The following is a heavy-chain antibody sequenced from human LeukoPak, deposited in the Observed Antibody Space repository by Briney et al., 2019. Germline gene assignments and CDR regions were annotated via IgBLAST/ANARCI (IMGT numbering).Heavy chain of an antibody. Sequence: ASVKVSCKASGYTFTSYDINWVRQATGQGLEWMGWISAYNGNTNYAQKLQGRVTMTTDTSTSTAYMELRSLRSDDTAVYYCARVRGSYSSGWYYFDYWGQGTLVTVSS. CDR3: ARVRGSYSSGWYYFDY. J-gene: IGHJ4*02. V-gene: IGHV1-18*01. D-gene: IGHD6-19*01. CDR1: GYTFTSYD. CDR2: ISAYNGNT.